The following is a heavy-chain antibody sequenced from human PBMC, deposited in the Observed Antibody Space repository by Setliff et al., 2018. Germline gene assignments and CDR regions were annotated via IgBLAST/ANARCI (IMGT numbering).Heavy chain of an antibody. V-gene: IGHV4-39*01. D-gene: IGHD2-2*02. Sequence: PSETLSLTCTVSGGSISSSTYYWGWIRQPPGKGLEWIGSIYYSGSTYYNPSLKSRVTIFVDTSRNQFSLELSSVTAADTAVYYCARQWTVCTSANCYTMAYYYYYMDVWGKGTTVTVSS. CDR2: IYYSGST. J-gene: IGHJ6*03. CDR1: GGSISSSTYY. CDR3: ARQWTVCTSANCYTMAYYYYYMDV.